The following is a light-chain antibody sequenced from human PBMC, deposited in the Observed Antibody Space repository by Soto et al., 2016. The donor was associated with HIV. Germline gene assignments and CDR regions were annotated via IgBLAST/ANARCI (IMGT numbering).Light chain of an antibody. CDR2: QDT. J-gene: IGLJ1*01. Sequence: SYELTQPPSVSVSPGQTATITCSGDKLGDKYVCWYQQKPGQSPALLIYQDTIRPSGIPERFSGSISGNTVTLTISRVEAGDEADYYCQVWDSSDHYVFGTGTKVTVL. V-gene: IGLV3-1*01. CDR3: QVWDSSDHYV. CDR1: KLGDKY.